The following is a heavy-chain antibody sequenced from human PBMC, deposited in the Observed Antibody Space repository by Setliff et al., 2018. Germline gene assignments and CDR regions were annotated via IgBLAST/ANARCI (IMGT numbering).Heavy chain of an antibody. D-gene: IGHD2-21*02. CDR3: AKCGGDHCCPLYQYYMDV. V-gene: IGHV3-74*01. CDR2: IYGDGSMT. J-gene: IGHJ6*03. CDR1: GFTFGSHW. Sequence: PGGSLRLSCAASGFTFGSHWMNWVRQAPGKGLVWVSRIYGDGSMTDYADSVKGRFTISRDNARNILYLQMDSLRAEDTAVYYCAKCGGDHCCPLYQYYMDVWGKGTTVTVSS.